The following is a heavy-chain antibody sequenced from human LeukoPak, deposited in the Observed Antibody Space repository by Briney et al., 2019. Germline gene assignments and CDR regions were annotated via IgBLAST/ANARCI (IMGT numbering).Heavy chain of an antibody. CDR2: INHNGST. J-gene: IGHJ4*02. CDR3: ARRKVAWGY. CDR1: GGSSTGYF. V-gene: IGHV4-34*01. Sequence: SETLSLTCAVYGGSSTGYFWSWIRQPPGKGLEWIGEINHNGSTNYNPSLKSRVTISLDTSKNQFSLKLTSVTAADTAVYYCARRKVAWGYWGQGTLVTVSS. D-gene: IGHD3-16*01.